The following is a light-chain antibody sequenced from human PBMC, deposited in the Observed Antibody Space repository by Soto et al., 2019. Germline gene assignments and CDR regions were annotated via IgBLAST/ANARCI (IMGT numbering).Light chain of an antibody. CDR1: SRDVGGYNY. CDR2: EVN. CDR3: SSYAGSSNV. Sequence: QSVRTQPPSASGSPGQSFAISCTGTSRDVGGYNYVSWYQQHPGKAPKLMIYEVNKRPSGVPDRFSGSKSGNTASLTVSGLQAEDEADYYCSSYAGSSNVFGTGTKVTVL. V-gene: IGLV2-8*01. J-gene: IGLJ1*01.